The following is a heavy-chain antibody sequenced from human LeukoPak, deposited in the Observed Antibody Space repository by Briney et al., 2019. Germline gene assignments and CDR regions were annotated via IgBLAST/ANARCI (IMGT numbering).Heavy chain of an antibody. CDR2: IYYSGST. J-gene: IGHJ5*02. CDR3: ARALAVAGRNNWFDP. V-gene: IGHV4-39*07. D-gene: IGHD6-19*01. CDR1: GGSISSSSYY. Sequence: PSETLSLTCTVSGGSISSSSYYWGWIRQPPGKGLEWIGSIYYSGSTYYNPSLKSRVTISVDTSKNQSSLKLSSVTAADTAVYYCARALAVAGRNNWFDPWGQGTLVTVSS.